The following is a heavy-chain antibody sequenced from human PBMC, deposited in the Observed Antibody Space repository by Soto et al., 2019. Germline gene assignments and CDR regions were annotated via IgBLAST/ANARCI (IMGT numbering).Heavy chain of an antibody. Sequence: ASVKVSCKASGGTFSSYAISWVRQAPGQGLEWMGGIIPIFGTANYAQKFQGRVTITADKSTSTAYMELSSLRSEDTAVYYCARDWGTCSSTSCPYYYYGRDVWGQGTTVTVSS. CDR2: IIPIFGTA. D-gene: IGHD2-2*01. J-gene: IGHJ6*02. CDR3: ARDWGTCSSTSCPYYYYGRDV. V-gene: IGHV1-69*06. CDR1: GGTFSSYA.